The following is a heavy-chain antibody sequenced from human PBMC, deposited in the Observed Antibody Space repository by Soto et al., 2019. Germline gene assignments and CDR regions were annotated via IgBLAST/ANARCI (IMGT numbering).Heavy chain of an antibody. D-gene: IGHD7-27*01. CDR2: ISGSGDRT. V-gene: IGHV3-23*01. CDR3: VKGRLTGDN. Sequence: EVKLLESGGGLVQPGGSLRLSCEASGFTFSSYGMTWVRQTPGKGLEWVSGISGSGDRTYYADSVKGRFTISRDNSKNTLYVQMNSLRAEDTAIYYCVKGRLTGDNWGQGTLVTVSS. J-gene: IGHJ4*02. CDR1: GFTFSSYG.